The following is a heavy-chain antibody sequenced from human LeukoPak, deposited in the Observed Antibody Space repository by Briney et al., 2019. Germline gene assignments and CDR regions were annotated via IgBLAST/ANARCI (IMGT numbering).Heavy chain of an antibody. V-gene: IGHV5-51*01. CDR3: ARRGARGVFGVVPDWFDP. CDR1: GYSFTSYW. Sequence: GESLKISCKGSGYSFTSYWIGWVRQMPGKGLEWMGIINPGDSDTRYSPSFQGQVTISADKSISTSYLQWSSLKASDTAMYYCARRGARGVFGVVPDWFDPWGQGTLVTVSS. CDR2: INPGDSDT. D-gene: IGHD3-3*01. J-gene: IGHJ5*02.